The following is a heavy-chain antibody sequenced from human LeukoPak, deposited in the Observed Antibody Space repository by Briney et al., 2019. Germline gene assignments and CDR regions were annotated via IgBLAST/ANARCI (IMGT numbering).Heavy chain of an antibody. V-gene: IGHV1-46*01. J-gene: IGHJ4*02. CDR2: INPSGGST. CDR1: GYTFTSYY. CDR3: AGAPQDPTTVVTPGSYYFDY. D-gene: IGHD4-23*01. Sequence: ASVKVSCKASGYTFTSYYMHWVRQAPGQGLEWMGIINPSGGSTSYAQKFQGRVTITADKSTSTAYMELSSLRSEDTAVYYCAGAPQDPTTVVTPGSYYFDYWGQGTLVTVSS.